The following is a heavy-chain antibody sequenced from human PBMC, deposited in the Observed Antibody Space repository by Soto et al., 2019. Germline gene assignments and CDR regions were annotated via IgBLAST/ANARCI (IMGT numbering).Heavy chain of an antibody. Sequence: GGSLRLSCAAAGLTFVGYAMTWVRQDPGKGLEWVSGISSSGGSTNYADSVKGRFIISRGNSKNTLYLQMHSLRAEDTAVYYCAKEARYYGSGSYIVWGQGTLVTVSS. CDR1: GLTFVGYA. V-gene: IGHV3-23*01. D-gene: IGHD3-10*01. CDR2: ISSSGGST. J-gene: IGHJ4*02. CDR3: AKEARYYGSGSYIV.